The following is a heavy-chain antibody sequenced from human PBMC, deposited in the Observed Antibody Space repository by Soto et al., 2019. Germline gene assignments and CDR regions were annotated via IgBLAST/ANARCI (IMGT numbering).Heavy chain of an antibody. CDR1: GFTFSSYA. CDR2: ISGSGGST. J-gene: IGHJ4*02. Sequence: EVQLVETGGGLIQPGGSLRLSCLASGFTFSSYAMSWVRQAPGKGLEWVSAISGSGGSTYYADSVKGRFTISRDNSKNTLYLQMNSLRAEDTAVYYCAKDRNYYDSSGYYYPFDYWGQGTLVTVSS. CDR3: AKDRNYYDSSGYYYPFDY. V-gene: IGHV3-23*04. D-gene: IGHD3-22*01.